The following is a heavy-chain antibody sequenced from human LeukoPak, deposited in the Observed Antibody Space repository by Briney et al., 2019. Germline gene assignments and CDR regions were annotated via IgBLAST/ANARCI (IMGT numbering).Heavy chain of an antibody. D-gene: IGHD2/OR15-2a*01. V-gene: IGHV3-7*01. Sequence: PGGSLRLSCAASGFTFSSYWMSWVRKAPGKGLEWVANIKQDVSEKYYVDSVKGRFTISRDNAKNSLYLQMNSLRAENTAVYYCARDRVILPNWYFDLWGRGTLVTVSS. CDR2: IKQDVSEK. J-gene: IGHJ2*01. CDR3: ARDRVILPNWYFDL. CDR1: GFTFSSYW.